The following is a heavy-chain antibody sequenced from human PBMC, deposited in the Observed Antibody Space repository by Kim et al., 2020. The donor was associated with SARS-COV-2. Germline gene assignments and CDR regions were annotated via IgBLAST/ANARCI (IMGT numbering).Heavy chain of an antibody. J-gene: IGHJ4*02. CDR3: ARVNVSSSAHDY. V-gene: IGHV3-53*01. D-gene: IGHD6-13*01. Sequence: GGSLRLSCAASGFTVSSNYMSWVRQAPGKGLEWVSVIYSGGSTYYADSVKGRFTISRDNSKNTLYLQMNSLRAEDTAVYYCARVNVSSSAHDYWGQGTLVTVSS. CDR1: GFTVSSNY. CDR2: IYSGGST.